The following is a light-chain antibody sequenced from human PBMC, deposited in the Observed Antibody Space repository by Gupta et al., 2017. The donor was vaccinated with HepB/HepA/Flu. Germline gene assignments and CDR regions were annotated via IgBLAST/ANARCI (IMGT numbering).Light chain of an antibody. Sequence: QSALTPPSSLSGSPGPSITISCTGTSSDVGYYNYVSWYQQHPGKAHKLMIYDVSKRPAGVTTRFSGSKSGNTASLTISGPQEEDEADYYCCSDASSSSVVFGGGTQLTVL. CDR1: SSDVGYYNY. V-gene: IGLV2-14*03. CDR3: CSDASSSSVV. J-gene: IGLJ2*01. CDR2: DVS.